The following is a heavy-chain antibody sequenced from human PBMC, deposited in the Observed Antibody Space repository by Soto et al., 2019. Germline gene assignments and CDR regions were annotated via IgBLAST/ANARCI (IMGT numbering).Heavy chain of an antibody. Sequence: ASVTVSCSASGSSYTSYGISCVRQAPGQGLEWMGWISAYNGNTNYAQKLQGRVTITRDIPTSTVYMELSSLNSEDTAVYYCPAELYERGDCCHFDYWGQGTLVTFSS. J-gene: IGHJ4*02. CDR2: ISAYNGNT. V-gene: IGHV1-18*01. D-gene: IGHD2-21*02. CDR3: PAELYERGDCCHFDY. CDR1: GSSYTSYG.